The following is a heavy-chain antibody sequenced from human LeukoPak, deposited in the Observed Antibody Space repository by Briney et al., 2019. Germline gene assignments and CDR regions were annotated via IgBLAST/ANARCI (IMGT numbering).Heavy chain of an antibody. V-gene: IGHV4-39*01. CDR3: ARHGGRDGYTTFDY. Sequence: PSETLSLTCTVSGGSISSYYWGWIRQPPGKGLEWIGSIYYSGSTYYNPSLKSRVTISVDTSKNQFSLKLSSVTAADTAVYYCARHGGRDGYTTFDYWGQGTLVTVSS. J-gene: IGHJ4*02. D-gene: IGHD5-24*01. CDR2: IYYSGST. CDR1: GGSISSYY.